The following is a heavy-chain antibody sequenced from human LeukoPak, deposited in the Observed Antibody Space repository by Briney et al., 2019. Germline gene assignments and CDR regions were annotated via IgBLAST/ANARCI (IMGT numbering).Heavy chain of an antibody. D-gene: IGHD5-12*01. Sequence: GGSLRLSCAASEFTFSNYAMNWVRQAPGKGLEWVSGISGGGGSTYYADSVKGRFTISRDNAKNTLYLQMNSLRAEDTAVYYCARGYSGYFYYWGQGTLVTVSS. CDR2: ISGGGGST. J-gene: IGHJ4*02. CDR3: ARGYSGYFYY. CDR1: EFTFSNYA. V-gene: IGHV3-23*01.